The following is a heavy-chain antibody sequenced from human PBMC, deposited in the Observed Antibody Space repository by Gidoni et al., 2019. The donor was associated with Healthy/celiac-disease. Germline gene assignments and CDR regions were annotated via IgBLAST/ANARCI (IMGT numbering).Heavy chain of an antibody. Sequence: EVQLLESVGCLVQPVGSLRLSCASSGFTFSIYAMSWVRQAPGKGLEWVSAISGSVGSTYYADSVKGRFTIYRDNSKNTLYLQMNSLRAEDTAVYYCAKDYCSGGSCYPSLSDYWGQGTLVTVSS. CDR3: AKDYCSGGSCYPSLSDY. CDR1: GFTFSIYA. V-gene: IGHV3-23*01. J-gene: IGHJ4*02. CDR2: ISGSVGST. D-gene: IGHD2-15*01.